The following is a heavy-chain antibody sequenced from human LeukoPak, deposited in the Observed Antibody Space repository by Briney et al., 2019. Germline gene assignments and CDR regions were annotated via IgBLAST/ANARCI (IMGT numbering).Heavy chain of an antibody. CDR3: ASTMVRGESGFYFDY. Sequence: SVKVSCKASGGTFSSYAISWVRQAPGQGLEWMGGIIPIFGTANYAQKFQGRVTITADESTSTAYMELSSLRSEDTAVYYCASTMVRGESGFYFDYWGQGTLVTVSS. CDR1: GGTFSSYA. CDR2: IIPIFGTA. D-gene: IGHD3-10*01. V-gene: IGHV1-69*13. J-gene: IGHJ4*02.